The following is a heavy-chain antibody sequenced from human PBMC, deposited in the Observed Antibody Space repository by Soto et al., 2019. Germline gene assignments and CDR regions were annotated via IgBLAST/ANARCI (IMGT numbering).Heavy chain of an antibody. CDR2: INHSGST. CDR3: ARGLVITFWGVIDRDY. CDR1: GGSFSGYY. Sequence: QVQLQQWGAGLLKPSETLSLTCAVYGGSFSGYYWSWIRQPPGKGLEWIGEINHSGSTNYNPSLKSRVTISVDTSKNQFSLKLSSVTAADTAVYYCARGLVITFWGVIDRDYWGQGTLVTVSS. J-gene: IGHJ4*02. V-gene: IGHV4-34*01. D-gene: IGHD3-16*02.